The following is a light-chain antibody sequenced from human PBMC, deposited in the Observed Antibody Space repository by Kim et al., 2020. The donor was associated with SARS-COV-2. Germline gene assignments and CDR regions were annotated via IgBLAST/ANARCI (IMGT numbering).Light chain of an antibody. Sequence: EIVLTQSPDTLSLSPGEGATLSCRASQSVANNYLAWYQQKPGQAPRLLIYGVSSRATGIPDRFSGSGSGTDFTLTISRLEPEDFVVYYCQYYGRSLYTFGQGTKLEI. V-gene: IGKV3-20*01. J-gene: IGKJ2*01. CDR2: GVS. CDR3: QYYGRSLYT. CDR1: QSVANNY.